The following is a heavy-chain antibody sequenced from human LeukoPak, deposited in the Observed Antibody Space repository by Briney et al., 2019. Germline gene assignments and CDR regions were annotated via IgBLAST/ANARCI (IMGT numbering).Heavy chain of an antibody. J-gene: IGHJ4*02. CDR2: IYWDDDK. Sequence: TLSLTCTVSGGSISSYYWSWIRQPPGKALEWLALIYWDDDKRYSPSLKSRLTITKDTSKNQVVLTMTNMDPVDTATYYCAHIDTSSWSRKPFDYWGQGTLVTVSS. D-gene: IGHD6-13*01. V-gene: IGHV2-5*08. CDR1: GGSISSYYW. CDR3: AHIDTSSWSRKPFDY.